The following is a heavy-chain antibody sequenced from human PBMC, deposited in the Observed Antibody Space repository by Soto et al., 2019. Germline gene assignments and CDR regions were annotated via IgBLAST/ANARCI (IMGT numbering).Heavy chain of an antibody. V-gene: IGHV3-30-3*01. CDR1: GFTFSSYA. D-gene: IGHD3-10*01. J-gene: IGHJ3*02. CDR2: ISYDGSNK. Sequence: PGGSLRLSCAASGFTFSSYAMHWVRQAPGKGLEWVAVISYDGSNKYYADSVKGRFTISRDNSKNTLYLQMNSLRAEDTAVYYCARDRVDAFDIWGQGTMVTVSS. CDR3: ARDRVDAFDI.